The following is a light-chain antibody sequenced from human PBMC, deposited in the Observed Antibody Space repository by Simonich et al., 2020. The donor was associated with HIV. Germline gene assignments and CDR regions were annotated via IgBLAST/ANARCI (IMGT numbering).Light chain of an antibody. CDR3: SSYTSGTTWV. Sequence: QSALTQPASVSGSPGQSITISCAGTSSDVGGYDSVSWYQQHPGKAPTLIIYDVTKWPSGVSNRFSGSKSGNTASLTISGLQAEDEADYYCSSYTSGTTWVFGGGTKLTVL. CDR1: SSDVGGYDS. CDR2: DVT. V-gene: IGLV2-14*01. J-gene: IGLJ3*02.